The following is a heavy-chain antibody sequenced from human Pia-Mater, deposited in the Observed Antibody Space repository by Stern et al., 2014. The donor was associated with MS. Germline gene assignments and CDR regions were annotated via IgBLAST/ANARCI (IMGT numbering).Heavy chain of an antibody. V-gene: IGHV5-51*01. CDR3: ARDYGDYAFDY. CDR1: GYSFTANW. D-gene: IGHD4-17*01. Sequence: VQLVQSGAEVKKHGESLKISCKGSGYSFTANWIAWVRQMPGKGLEWMGRIYPGDSDTRYSPSFQSPVTISADKAMRTASLQLSSLKASDAAMYYCARDYGDYAFDYWGQGTLVTVSS. J-gene: IGHJ4*02. CDR2: IYPGDSDT.